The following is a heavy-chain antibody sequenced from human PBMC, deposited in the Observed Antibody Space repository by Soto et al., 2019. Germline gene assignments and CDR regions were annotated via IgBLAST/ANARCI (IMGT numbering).Heavy chain of an antibody. CDR1: GFTFTSSA. D-gene: IGHD2-15*01. CDR3: AASHSTGYYYYYMDV. J-gene: IGHJ6*03. V-gene: IGHV1-58*02. Sequence: GASVXVSCKASGFTFTSSAMQWVRQARGQRLEWIGWIVVGSGNTNYAQKFQERVTITRDMSTSTAYMELSSLRPEDTAVYYCAASHSTGYYYYYMDVWGKGTTVTVSS. CDR2: IVVGSGNT.